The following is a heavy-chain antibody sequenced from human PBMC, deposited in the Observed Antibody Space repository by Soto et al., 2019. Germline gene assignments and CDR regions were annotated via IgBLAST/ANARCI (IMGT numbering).Heavy chain of an antibody. CDR3: AKNGQPPYYYYGMDV. CDR2: VSGYNGDT. V-gene: IGHV1-18*01. D-gene: IGHD2-8*01. CDR1: GYTFSRYG. J-gene: IGHJ6*02. Sequence: GPGVKKPGASVKVSCKASGYTFSRYGISWVRQAPGQGLEWMGWVSGYNGDTKYAQKVQGSVTMTIDTSTYTAYMELRSLTSDDTAKYYCAKNGQPPYYYYGMDVWGQGTTVTVSS.